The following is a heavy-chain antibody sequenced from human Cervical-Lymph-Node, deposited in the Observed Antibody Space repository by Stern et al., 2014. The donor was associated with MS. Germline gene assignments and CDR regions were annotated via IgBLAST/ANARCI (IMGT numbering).Heavy chain of an antibody. Sequence: QEQLVQSGGGVVQPERSLRLSCAASGFDFRIYGMQWVRQTPGKGLEWVVGIWFDGRNKSYADSVKGRFNISRENSKSTLYTQMNSLIAADTAVYYCARVPSGWQTGFYYCGLGTLFTFSS. CDR3: ARVPSGWQTGFYY. D-gene: IGHD6-19*01. V-gene: IGHV3-33*01. CDR1: GFDFRIYG. CDR2: IWFDGRNK. J-gene: IGHJ4*02.